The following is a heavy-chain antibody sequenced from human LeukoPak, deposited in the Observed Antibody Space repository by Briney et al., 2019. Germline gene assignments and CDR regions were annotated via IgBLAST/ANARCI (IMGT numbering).Heavy chain of an antibody. D-gene: IGHD2-21*02. CDR2: IYYSGST. V-gene: IGHV4-59*12. CDR3: ARGAPIVVVTAYDAFDI. J-gene: IGHJ3*02. CDR1: GGSISSYY. Sequence: SETLSLTCTVSGGSISSYYWSWIRQPPGKGLEWIGYIYYSGSTNYNPSLESRVTISVDTSKNQFSLKLSSVTAADTAVYYCARGAPIVVVTAYDAFDIWGQGTMVTVSS.